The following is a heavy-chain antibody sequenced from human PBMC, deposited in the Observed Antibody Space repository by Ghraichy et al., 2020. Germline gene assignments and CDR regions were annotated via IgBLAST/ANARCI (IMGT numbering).Heavy chain of an antibody. V-gene: IGHV4-59*01. D-gene: IGHD3-3*01. CDR1: GGSISSYY. CDR2: IYYSGST. Sequence: SQTLSLTCTVSGGSISSYYWSWIRQPPGKELEWIGYIYYSGSTNYNPSLKSRVTISVDTSKNPFSLKLSPVTAADTAVYYCARAGGTDDFWSGYNNWFDPWGQGTLVTVSS. J-gene: IGHJ5*02. CDR3: ARAGGTDDFWSGYNNWFDP.